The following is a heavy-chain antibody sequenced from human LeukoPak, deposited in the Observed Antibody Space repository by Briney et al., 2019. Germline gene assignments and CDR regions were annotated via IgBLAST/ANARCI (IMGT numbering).Heavy chain of an antibody. CDR2: IRYDGINK. CDR1: GFTFSVCG. D-gene: IGHD4-17*01. Sequence: PGGSLRLSCTASGFTFSVCGMHWVRQAPGKGLEWVAFIRYDGINKYYAHSVKGRLTISRDKSKNTLYLQMNSLRAEDTAVYYCAKDGDYATAGTFDYWGQGTLVTVSS. J-gene: IGHJ4*02. V-gene: IGHV3-30*02. CDR3: AKDGDYATAGTFDY.